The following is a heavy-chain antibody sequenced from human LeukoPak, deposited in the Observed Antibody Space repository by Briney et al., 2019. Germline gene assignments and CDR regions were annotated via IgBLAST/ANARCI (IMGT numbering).Heavy chain of an antibody. Sequence: GGSLRLSCAASGFTFNDYAMHWLRQAPGKGLEWVSGISWNSGSIGYADSVKGRFTISRDNAKNSLYLEMNSLRAEDTALYYCGKSSSSVYYDSSSLDYWGQGTLVTVSS. CDR2: ISWNSGSI. CDR3: GKSSSSVYYDSSSLDY. V-gene: IGHV3-9*01. D-gene: IGHD3-22*01. CDR1: GFTFNDYA. J-gene: IGHJ4*02.